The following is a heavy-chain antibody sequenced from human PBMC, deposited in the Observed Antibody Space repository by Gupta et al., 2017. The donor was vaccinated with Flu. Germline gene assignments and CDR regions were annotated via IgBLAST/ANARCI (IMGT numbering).Heavy chain of an antibody. CDR1: GFTFSSYA. CDR2: ISSSGGAT. J-gene: IGHJ4*02. D-gene: IGHD3-3*01. Sequence: EVQLLESGGGLVQPGGSLRLSCAASGFTFSSYAMSWVRQAPGKGLEWVSTISSSGGATYYADSVKGRFTISRDNSESTLYLQMNSLRAEDTGVYYCASKRSAFDYWGQGTLVTVSS. CDR3: ASKRSAFDY. V-gene: IGHV3-23*01.